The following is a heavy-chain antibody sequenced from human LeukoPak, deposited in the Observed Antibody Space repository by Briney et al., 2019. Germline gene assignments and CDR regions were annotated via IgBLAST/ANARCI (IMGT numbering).Heavy chain of an antibody. J-gene: IGHJ6*03. CDR1: GGSFSGYY. CDR3: ARHLGRDGYNFYYYYYYMDV. D-gene: IGHD5-24*01. Sequence: SETLSLTCAVYGGSFSGYYWSWIRQPPGKGLEWIGEINHSGSTNYNPSLKSRVTISVDTSKNQFSLKLSSVTAADTAVYYCARHLGRDGYNFYYYYYYMDVWGKGTTVTISS. V-gene: IGHV4-34*01. CDR2: INHSGST.